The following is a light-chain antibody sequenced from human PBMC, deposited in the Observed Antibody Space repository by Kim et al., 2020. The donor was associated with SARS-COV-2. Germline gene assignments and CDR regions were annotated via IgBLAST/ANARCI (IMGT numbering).Light chain of an antibody. V-gene: IGKV3-20*01. Sequence: EIVLTQSPGTLSLSPGERATLSCRASQSVSSSYLAWYQQKPGQPPRLLIYGASSRATGIPDRFSGSGSGTDFTLTISRLEPEDLAVYYCQHYGRSPRTFGQGTKVEIK. CDR2: GAS. CDR1: QSVSSSY. CDR3: QHYGRSPRT. J-gene: IGKJ1*01.